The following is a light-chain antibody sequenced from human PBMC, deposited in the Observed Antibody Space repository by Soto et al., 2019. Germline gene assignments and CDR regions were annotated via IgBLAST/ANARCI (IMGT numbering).Light chain of an antibody. J-gene: IGKJ2*01. CDR1: QSVSSS. CDR2: DAS. Sequence: ILMTQSPATLSVSPGERATLSCRASQSVSSSLAWYQQKPGQAPRLLIYDASTRATGIPARFSGSGSGTEFPLTISSLQSEDFAVYYCQQYNNWPPYTFGQGTKLEIK. CDR3: QQYNNWPPYT. V-gene: IGKV3-15*01.